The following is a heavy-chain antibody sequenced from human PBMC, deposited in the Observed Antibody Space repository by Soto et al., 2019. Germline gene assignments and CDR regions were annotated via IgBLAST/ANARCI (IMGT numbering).Heavy chain of an antibody. CDR1: GGSISSSSYY. J-gene: IGHJ4*02. CDR3: ARGGRTTMVRGVRVNFDY. CDR2: IYYSGST. Sequence: SETLSLTCTVSGGSISSSSYYWGWIRQPPGKGLEWIGSIYYSGSTYYNPSLKSRVTISVDTSKNQFSLKLSSVTAADTAVYYCARGGRTTMVRGVRVNFDYWGQGTLVTVSS. V-gene: IGHV4-39*01. D-gene: IGHD3-10*01.